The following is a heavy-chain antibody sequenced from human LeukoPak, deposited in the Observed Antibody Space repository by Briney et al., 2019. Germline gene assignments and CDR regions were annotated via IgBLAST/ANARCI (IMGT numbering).Heavy chain of an antibody. D-gene: IGHD3-10*01. J-gene: IGHJ6*03. Sequence: GGSLRLSCAASGFTFSNAWMNWVRQAPGKGLEWVGRTKSKSDVGTTDYAAPVKGRFTISRDDSKHTLYLQMNSLKTEDTAVYYCTTVVLYGPLPPYYNYMDVWGKGTTVTVSS. V-gene: IGHV3-15*01. CDR3: TTVVLYGPLPPYYNYMDV. CDR1: GFTFSNAW. CDR2: TKSKSDVGTT.